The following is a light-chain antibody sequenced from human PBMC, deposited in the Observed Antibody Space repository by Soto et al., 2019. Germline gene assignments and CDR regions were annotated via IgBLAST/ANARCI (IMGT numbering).Light chain of an antibody. CDR1: SSDVGGYEF. J-gene: IGLJ1*01. V-gene: IGLV2-23*01. CDR3: CSYAGSSTYV. Sequence: QSALTQPASVSGSPGQSITISCTGTSSDVGGYEFVSWYQQHPGKAPKLMIYEGSKRPSGVSNRFSGSKSGNTASLTISGLQAEDEADYYCCSYAGSSTYVFGTGTKLTVL. CDR2: EGS.